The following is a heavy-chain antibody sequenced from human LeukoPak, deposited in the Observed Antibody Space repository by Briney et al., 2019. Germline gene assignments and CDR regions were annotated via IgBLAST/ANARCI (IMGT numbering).Heavy chain of an antibody. CDR3: ARDPSDSYGYFDY. CDR1: GFTFSSYS. Sequence: GGSPRLSCAASGFTFSSYSMNWVRQAPGKGLEWVSSISSSSSYIYYADSVKGRFTISRDNAKNSLYLQMNSLRAEDTAVYYCARDPSDSYGYFDYWGQGTLVTVSS. D-gene: IGHD5-18*01. CDR2: ISSSSSYI. J-gene: IGHJ4*02. V-gene: IGHV3-21*01.